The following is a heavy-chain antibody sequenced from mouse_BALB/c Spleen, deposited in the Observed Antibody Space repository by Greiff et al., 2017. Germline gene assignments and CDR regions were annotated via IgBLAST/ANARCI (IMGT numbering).Heavy chain of an antibody. CDR1: GFTFSSFG. CDR2: ISSGSSTI. D-gene: IGHD2-1*01. V-gene: IGHV5-17*02. J-gene: IGHJ2*01. CDR3: ARDLDYGNYVGY. Sequence: EVHLVESGGGLVQPGGSRKLSCAASGFTFSSFGMHWVRQAPEKGLEWVAYISSGSSTIYYADTVKGRFTISRDNPKNTLFLQMTSLRSEDTAMYYCARDLDYGNYVGYWGQGTTLTVSS.